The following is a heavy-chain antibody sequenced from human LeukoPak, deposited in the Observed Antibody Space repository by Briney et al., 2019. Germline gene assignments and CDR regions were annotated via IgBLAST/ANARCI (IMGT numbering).Heavy chain of an antibody. CDR2: ISYDGSNK. D-gene: IGHD3-3*01. V-gene: IGHV3-30*03. J-gene: IGHJ5*02. CDR3: AASVRHYDFRSGYYSNWFDP. CDR1: GFTFSSYG. Sequence: GGSLRLSCAASGFTFSSYGMHWVRQAPGKGLEWVAVISYDGSNKYYADSVKGRFTISRDNSKNTLYLQMNSLRAEDTAVYYCAASVRHYDFRSGYYSNWFDPWGQGTLVTVSS.